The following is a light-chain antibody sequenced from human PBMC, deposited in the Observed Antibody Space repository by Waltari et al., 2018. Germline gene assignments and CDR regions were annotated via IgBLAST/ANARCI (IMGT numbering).Light chain of an antibody. V-gene: IGKV3D-15*01. CDR2: AVS. J-gene: IGKJ1*01. CDR1: ETVTRH. Sequence: EIVMTQSPAVLSVSPGQRATLSCRAGETVTRHLAGYQQKPGQAPRLLIQAVSTRAAGIPARFSGSRSETEFTLTVTSLQSEDCAVYYSQQYYEWQTFGPGTKVEIK. CDR3: QQYYEWQT.